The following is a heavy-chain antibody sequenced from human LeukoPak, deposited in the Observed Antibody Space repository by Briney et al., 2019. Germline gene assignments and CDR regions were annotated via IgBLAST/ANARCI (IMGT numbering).Heavy chain of an antibody. CDR1: GGSISSGDYY. CDR2: IYYSGST. Sequence: SQTLSLTCTVSGGSISSGDYYWSWIRQPPGKGLEWIGYIYYSGSTYYNPSLKSRVTISVDTSKNQFSLKLSSVTAADTAVYYCARREQWLVPYFDYWGQGTLVTVSS. J-gene: IGHJ4*02. CDR3: ARREQWLVPYFDY. D-gene: IGHD6-19*01. V-gene: IGHV4-30-4*01.